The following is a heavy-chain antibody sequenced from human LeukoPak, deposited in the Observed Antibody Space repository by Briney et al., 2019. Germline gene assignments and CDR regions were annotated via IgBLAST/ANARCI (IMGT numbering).Heavy chain of an antibody. V-gene: IGHV3-48*01. CDR2: ISSSSSTI. CDR3: ARMDLGDAFDI. CDR1: GFTFSSYS. Sequence: GGSLRLSCAASGFTFSSYSMNWVRQAPGKGLEWVSSISSSSSTIYYADSVKGRFTISRDNAKNSLYLQMNSLRAEDTAVYYCARMDLGDAFDIWGQGTIVTVSS. J-gene: IGHJ3*02. D-gene: IGHD3/OR15-3a*01.